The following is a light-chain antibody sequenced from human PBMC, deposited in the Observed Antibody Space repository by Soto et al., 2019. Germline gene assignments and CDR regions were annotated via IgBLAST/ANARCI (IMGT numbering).Light chain of an antibody. CDR1: QSISRY. CDR3: QQSFSTPYT. Sequence: DIQMTQSPSSLSASVGDRATITCRASQSISRYLNWYQQKLGKAPKLLIYAASSLQSGVPSRFSGSGSGTDFTVTISSLQPEDFATYYCQQSFSTPYTFGQGTNLEIK. CDR2: AAS. J-gene: IGKJ2*01. V-gene: IGKV1-39*01.